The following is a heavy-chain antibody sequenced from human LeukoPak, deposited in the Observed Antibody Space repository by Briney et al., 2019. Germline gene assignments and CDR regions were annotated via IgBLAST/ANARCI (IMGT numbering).Heavy chain of an antibody. Sequence: PGGSLRLSCAASGFTFGSNWMHWVRQAPGKGLVWVSLIKPDGSSTNYADSVKGRFTISRDNAKNTLYLQMNSLRAEDTAVYYCVPADKQWGQGTLVTVSS. CDR3: VPADKQ. CDR2: IKPDGSST. V-gene: IGHV3-74*01. CDR1: GFTFGSNW. J-gene: IGHJ4*02. D-gene: IGHD6-13*01.